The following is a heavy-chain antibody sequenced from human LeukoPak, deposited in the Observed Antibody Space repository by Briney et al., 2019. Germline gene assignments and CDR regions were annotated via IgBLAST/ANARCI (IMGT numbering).Heavy chain of an antibody. J-gene: IGHJ4*02. CDR3: ARDMRPITMVRGVTFDY. CDR1: GFTFSSYW. V-gene: IGHV3-7*01. Sequence: GGSLRLSCAASGFTFSSYWMSWVRQAPGKGLEWVANIKQDGSEKYYVDSVKGRFTISRDNAKNSLYLQMNSLRAEDTAVYYCARDMRPITMVRGVTFDYWGPRTLVTVSS. D-gene: IGHD3-10*01. CDR2: IKQDGSEK.